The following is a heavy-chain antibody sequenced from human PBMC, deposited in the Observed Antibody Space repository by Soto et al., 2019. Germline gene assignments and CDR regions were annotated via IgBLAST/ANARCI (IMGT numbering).Heavy chain of an antibody. V-gene: IGHV1-2*02. CDR2: INPNSGDT. J-gene: IGHJ4*02. Sequence: ASVKVSCKASGYTFTGYRIHWVRHAPGQGLAWVGWINPNSGDTKQIEKFLCRVTMTRDTTISTAYMEPSSLNTHDTASNPCVRLVGSLWGQGTLVTVSS. CDR1: GYTFTGYR. CDR3: VRLVGSL. D-gene: IGHD1-26*01.